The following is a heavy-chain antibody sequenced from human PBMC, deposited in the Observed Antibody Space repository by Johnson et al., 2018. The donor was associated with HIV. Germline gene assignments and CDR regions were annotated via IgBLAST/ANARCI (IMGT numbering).Heavy chain of an antibody. D-gene: IGHD4-23*01. CDR2: IRYDGSNK. Sequence: HVQLVESGGGVVQTGRSLRLSCASSGFSFSTYGMHWVRQAPGKGLEWVAFIRYDGSNKYYADSVKGRFTVSRDNSKNTLYLQMNSLRAEDTAMYYCAKSPAKDYGGNGGAFVIWGQGTMVTVSS. CDR1: GFSFSTYG. J-gene: IGHJ3*02. V-gene: IGHV3-30*02. CDR3: AKSPAKDYGGNGGAFVI.